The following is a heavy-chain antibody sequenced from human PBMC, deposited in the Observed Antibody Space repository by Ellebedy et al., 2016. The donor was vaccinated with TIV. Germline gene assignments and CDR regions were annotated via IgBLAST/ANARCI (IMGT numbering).Heavy chain of an antibody. V-gene: IGHV3-30-3*01. J-gene: IGHJ4*02. CDR2: ISYDGNQK. CDR3: AKEEGVHQPFDY. CDR1: GFTFSSNA. Sequence: GGSLRLXXAASGFTFSSNAMGRVRQAPGKGLEWVAVISYDGNQKYYADSVKGRFTISRDDSKNTVYLQMNSLRLDDTAMYYCAKEEGVHQPFDYWGQGTVVTVS. D-gene: IGHD3-10*01.